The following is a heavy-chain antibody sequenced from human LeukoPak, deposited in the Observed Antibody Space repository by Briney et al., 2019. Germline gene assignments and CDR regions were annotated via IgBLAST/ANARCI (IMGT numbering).Heavy chain of an antibody. CDR3: VRDWEWKAARNLFDP. Sequence: ASVKVSFKASGYSFINYGISWVRQARGQGLEWMGWTSGDNVNTYYAQKFLGRVIMTTETSTTTAYMELRSLRPDDTAVYYCVRDWEWKAARNLFDPWGQGTRVTVSS. V-gene: IGHV1-18*01. J-gene: IGHJ5*02. D-gene: IGHD6-6*01. CDR2: TSGDNVNT. CDR1: GYSFINYG.